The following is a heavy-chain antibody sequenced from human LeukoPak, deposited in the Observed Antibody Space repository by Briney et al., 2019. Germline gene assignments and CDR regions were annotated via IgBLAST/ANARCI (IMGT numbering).Heavy chain of an antibody. CDR3: ARDHLWAFDY. Sequence: GGSLRLSCAASGFTFSSYSMNWVRQAPGQGLEWVSYITSSSGTIYYADSVKGRFTISRDNAKKSLYLQMNSLRAEDTAVYYCARDHLWAFDYWGRGTLVTVSS. V-gene: IGHV3-48*01. D-gene: IGHD2-21*01. CDR2: ITSSSGTI. CDR1: GFTFSSYS. J-gene: IGHJ4*02.